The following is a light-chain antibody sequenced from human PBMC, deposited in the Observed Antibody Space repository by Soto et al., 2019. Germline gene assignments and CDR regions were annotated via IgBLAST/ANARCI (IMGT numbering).Light chain of an antibody. V-gene: IGKV3-11*01. J-gene: IGKJ4*01. CDR2: DAS. CDR1: QSVKSS. Sequence: EFVLTQSPAILSLSPGERATLSCRASQSVKSSLAWYQQKPGQPPRLLIYDASHRATGIPARFSGSGSGTDFTLTISSLEPEDVAVYFCQQRSNWPTVTFGGGTKV. CDR3: QQRSNWPTVT.